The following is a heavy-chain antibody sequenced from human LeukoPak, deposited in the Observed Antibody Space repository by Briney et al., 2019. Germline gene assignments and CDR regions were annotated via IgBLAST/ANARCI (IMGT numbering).Heavy chain of an antibody. CDR3: AREHYSNYGHWFDP. D-gene: IGHD4-11*01. CDR1: GGTFSSYT. CDR2: IIPIFGTA. J-gene: IGHJ5*02. Sequence: SVTASCTASGGTFSSYTISWVRQTPAQGLEWMGRIIPIFGTANYAQKFQGRVTITTDESTSTAYMELSSLRSEDTAVYYCAREHYSNYGHWFDPWGQGTLVTVSS. V-gene: IGHV1-69*05.